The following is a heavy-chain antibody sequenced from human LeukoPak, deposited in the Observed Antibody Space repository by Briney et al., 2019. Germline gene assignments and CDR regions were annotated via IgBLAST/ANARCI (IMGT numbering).Heavy chain of an antibody. CDR1: GGTFSSYA. J-gene: IGHJ4*02. D-gene: IGHD6-19*01. CDR3: ARGYSSGWQYLIY. Sequence: SVRVSCKASGGTFSSYAISWVRQAPGQGLEWMGGIIPIFGTANYAQKFQGRVTITADKSTSTAYMELSSLRSEDTAVYYCARGYSSGWQYLIYWGQGTLVTVSS. V-gene: IGHV1-69*06. CDR2: IIPIFGTA.